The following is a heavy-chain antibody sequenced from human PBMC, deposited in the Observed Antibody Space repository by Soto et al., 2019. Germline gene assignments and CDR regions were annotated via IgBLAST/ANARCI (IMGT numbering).Heavy chain of an antibody. D-gene: IGHD3-10*01. V-gene: IGHV2-70*01. J-gene: IGHJ4*02. Sequence: PTLVNPTQTLTLTCTFSGFSLSTSGMCVSWIRQPPGKALEWLALIDWDDDKYYSTSLKTRLTISKDTSKNQVVLTMTNMDPVDTATYYCARTTYYYGSGNYFDYWGQGTLVTVSS. CDR2: IDWDDDK. CDR1: GFSLSTSGMC. CDR3: ARTTYYYGSGNYFDY.